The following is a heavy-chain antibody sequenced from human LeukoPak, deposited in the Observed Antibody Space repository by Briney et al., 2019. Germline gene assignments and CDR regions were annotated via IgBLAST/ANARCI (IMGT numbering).Heavy chain of an antibody. CDR1: GYSFTSYW. D-gene: IGHD6-19*01. J-gene: IGHJ4*02. V-gene: IGHV5-51*01. CDR2: IYPGDSDT. CDR3: ARLRIAVAGTQEFDY. Sequence: GESLKISCKGSGYSFTSYWIGWVRQMPGKGLEWMEIIYPGDSDTRYSPSFQGQVTISADKSISTAYLQWSSLKASDTAMYYCARLRIAVAGTQEFDYWGQGTLVTVSS.